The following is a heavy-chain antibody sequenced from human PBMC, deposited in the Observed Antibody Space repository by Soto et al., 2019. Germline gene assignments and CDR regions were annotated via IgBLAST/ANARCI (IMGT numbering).Heavy chain of an antibody. D-gene: IGHD3-3*01. CDR1: GYAFFSYS. Sequence: QVQLVQSGAEVKKPGASVKVSCKASGYAFFSYSISWVRQAPGQGLEWMGWISASNGNTNYAQNLQGRLTMTTDTSTSTAYMELRSLRSDDTAVYYCARVFGSSGPFDYWGQGTLVTVSS. CDR3: ARVFGSSGPFDY. J-gene: IGHJ4*02. V-gene: IGHV1-18*01. CDR2: ISASNGNT.